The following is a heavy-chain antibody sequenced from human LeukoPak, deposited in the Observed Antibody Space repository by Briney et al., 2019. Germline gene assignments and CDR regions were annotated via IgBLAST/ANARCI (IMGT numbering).Heavy chain of an antibody. D-gene: IGHD4-17*01. J-gene: IGHJ4*02. V-gene: IGHV5-51*01. CDR2: IYPGDSDT. CDR1: GYSFTSYW. Sequence: GESLKISCKPSGYSFTSYWIGWVRQMPGKGLEWMGIIYPGDSDTRYSPSFQGQVTISADKSISTAYLQWSSLKASDTAMYYCARPRTIYCGDYVGYFDYWGQGTLVTVSS. CDR3: ARPRTIYCGDYVGYFDY.